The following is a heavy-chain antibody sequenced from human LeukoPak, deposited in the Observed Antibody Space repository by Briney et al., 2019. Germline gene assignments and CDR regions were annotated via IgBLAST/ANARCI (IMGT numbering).Heavy chain of an antibody. V-gene: IGHV3-7*01. CDR3: SRALEV. CDR2: INQDGSEK. Sequence: GGSLRLSCEVSGFMFRNYWMDWVRQAPGRGLEWVANINQDGSEKYFVDSVKGRFTISRDNAKNTLYLQINSLRDEDTAVYYCSRALEVWGKGTTVTVSS. J-gene: IGHJ6*04. CDR1: GFMFRNYW.